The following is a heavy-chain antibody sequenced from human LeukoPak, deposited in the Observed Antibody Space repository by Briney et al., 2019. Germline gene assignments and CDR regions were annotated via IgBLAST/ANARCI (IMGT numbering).Heavy chain of an antibody. V-gene: IGHV4-59*01. D-gene: IGHD3-22*01. CDR2: IYYSGST. CDR1: GGSISGFH. CDR3: ARGADSSGYYSIFYFDY. Sequence: KPSETLSLTCTVSGGSISGFHWSWIRQPPGQGLESIGYIYYSGSTNYSPSLKSRVTISVDTSKNQFSLKLSSVTAADTAVYYCARGADSSGYYSIFYFDYWGQGTLVTVSS. J-gene: IGHJ4*02.